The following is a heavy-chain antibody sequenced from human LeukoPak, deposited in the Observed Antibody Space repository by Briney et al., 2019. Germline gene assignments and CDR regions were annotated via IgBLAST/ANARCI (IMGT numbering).Heavy chain of an antibody. V-gene: IGHV4-39*01. CDR2: IYYSGST. CDR3: ATFYGDRDY. Sequence: SETLPLTCTVSGGSISSSSYYWGWIRQPPGKGLEWIGSIYYSGSTYYNPSLKSRVTISVDTSKNQFSLKLSSVTAADTAVYYCATFYGDRDYWGQGTLVTVSS. CDR1: GGSISSSSYY. J-gene: IGHJ4*02. D-gene: IGHD4-17*01.